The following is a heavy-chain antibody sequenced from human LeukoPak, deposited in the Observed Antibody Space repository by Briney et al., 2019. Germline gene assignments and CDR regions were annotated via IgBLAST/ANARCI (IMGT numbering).Heavy chain of an antibody. CDR3: ARSGQTGTTDVHYVDY. V-gene: IGHV1-2*02. CDR2: INPNSGGT. J-gene: IGHJ4*02. D-gene: IGHD1-7*01. CDR1: LYTFTRYY. Sequence: APVKVSCTASLYTFTRYYMHSVRQAPGDGLEWRGWINPNSGGTNYAQKFQGRVTMTRDTSISTAYMELSRLRSDDTAVYYCARSGQTGTTDVHYVDYWGQGTLVTVSS.